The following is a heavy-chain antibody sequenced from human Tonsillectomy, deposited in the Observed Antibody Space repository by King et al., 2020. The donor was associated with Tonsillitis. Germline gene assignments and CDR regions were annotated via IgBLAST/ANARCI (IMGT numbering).Heavy chain of an antibody. J-gene: IGHJ4*02. D-gene: IGHD5-12*01. Sequence: VQLVESGGGVVQPGRSLRLSCAASGFTFSSYGMHWVRQAPGKGLEWVAVISNDGSNIHYADSVKGRFTISRDNSKNTLYLQMNSLRAEDTAVYYCAKAKGGTIGYHYLFDYWGQGTLVTVSS. CDR1: GFTFSSYG. CDR2: ISNDGSNI. V-gene: IGHV3-30*18. CDR3: AKAKGGTIGYHYLFDY.